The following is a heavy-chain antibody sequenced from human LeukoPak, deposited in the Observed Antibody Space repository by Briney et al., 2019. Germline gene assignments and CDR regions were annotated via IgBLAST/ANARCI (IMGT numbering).Heavy chain of an antibody. CDR1: GGIFSSYV. J-gene: IGHJ3*02. D-gene: IGHD6-19*01. CDR2: IIPIFGTA. CDR3: ARAGPGIAVAPHAFDI. Sequence: SVKVSCKASGGIFSSYVISWVRQAPGQGLEWMGGIIPIFGTANYAQKFQGRVTITADKSTSTAYMELSSLRSEDTAVYYCARAGPGIAVAPHAFDIWGQGTMVTVSS. V-gene: IGHV1-69*06.